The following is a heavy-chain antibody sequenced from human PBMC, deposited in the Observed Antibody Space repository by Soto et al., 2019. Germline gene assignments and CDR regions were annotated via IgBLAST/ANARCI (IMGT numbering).Heavy chain of an antibody. CDR1: GYTFTGYY. CDR2: INPNSGGT. V-gene: IGHV1-2*04. J-gene: IGHJ5*02. Sequence: ASVNVSCKASGYTFTGYYMHWVRQAPGQGLEWMGWINPNSGGTNYAQKFRGWVTMTRDTSISTAYMELSRLRSDDTAVYYCARSAVPIVVVPAARSWFDPWGQGTLVTVSS. D-gene: IGHD2-2*01. CDR3: ARSAVPIVVVPAARSWFDP.